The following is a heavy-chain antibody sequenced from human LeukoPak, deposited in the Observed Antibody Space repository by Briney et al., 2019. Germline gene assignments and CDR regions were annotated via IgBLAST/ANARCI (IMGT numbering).Heavy chain of an antibody. CDR3: AKADAYSSGRRYFQH. Sequence: PGGSLRLSCAASGFTFSNSAMIWVRQAPGKGLEGVSTIRASGGGIHYADSVKGRFTVSRDNSKITLFLQMNSLRAEDTAVYYCAKADAYSSGRRYFQHWGQGTLVTVSS. CDR2: IRASGGGI. CDR1: GFTFSNSA. J-gene: IGHJ1*01. D-gene: IGHD6-19*01. V-gene: IGHV3-23*01.